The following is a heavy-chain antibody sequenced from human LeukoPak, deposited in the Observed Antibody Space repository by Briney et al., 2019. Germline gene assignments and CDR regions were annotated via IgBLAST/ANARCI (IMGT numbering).Heavy chain of an antibody. D-gene: IGHD3-10*01. J-gene: IGHJ6*02. V-gene: IGHV3-23*01. Sequence: PGGSLRLSCAASGFTFSSYAMSWVRQAPGKGLEWVSAISGSGGSTYYADSVKGRFTISRDNSKNTLYLQMNSLRAEDTAVYYCARDHSDGSGSLYYYYYYGMDVWGQGTTVTVSS. CDR2: ISGSGGST. CDR1: GFTFSSYA. CDR3: ARDHSDGSGSLYYYYYYGMDV.